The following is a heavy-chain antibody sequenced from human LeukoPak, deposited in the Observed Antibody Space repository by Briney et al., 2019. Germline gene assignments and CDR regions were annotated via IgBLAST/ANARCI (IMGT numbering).Heavy chain of an antibody. CDR2: ISWNSGSI. D-gene: IGHD6-13*01. CDR3: AKDITPYSSSWYVCLDY. Sequence: GGSLRLSCAASGFTFDDYAMHWVRQAPGKGLEWVSGISWNSGSIGYADSVKGRFTNSRDNAKNSLYLQMNSLRAEDTALYYCAKDITPYSSSWYVCLDYWGQGTLVTVSS. CDR1: GFTFDDYA. J-gene: IGHJ4*02. V-gene: IGHV3-9*01.